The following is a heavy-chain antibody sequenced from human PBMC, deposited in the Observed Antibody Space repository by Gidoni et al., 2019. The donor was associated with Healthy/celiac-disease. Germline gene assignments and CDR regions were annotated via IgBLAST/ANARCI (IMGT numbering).Heavy chain of an antibody. CDR2: IRWNSCSI. CDR1: GCTCDDYA. J-gene: IGHJ4*02. Sequence: EVQRVEAGGGLVQTGRSLRLSGEASGCTCDDYAMHWVRQAPGKGLEWVSGIRWNSCSIVYSDSVKGRFTISRDNAKNSLYLQMNSLRAEDTALYYCAKDIDSSGYLYFDYWGQGTLVTVSS. D-gene: IGHD3-22*01. V-gene: IGHV3-9*01. CDR3: AKDIDSSGYLYFDY.